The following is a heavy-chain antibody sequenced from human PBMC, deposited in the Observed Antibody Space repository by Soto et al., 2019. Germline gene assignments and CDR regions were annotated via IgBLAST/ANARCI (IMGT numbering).Heavy chain of an antibody. J-gene: IGHJ6*02. D-gene: IGHD2-15*01. V-gene: IGHV3-23*01. CDR2: ISGSTTST. CDR1: ERTFSRFD. CDR3: ATDRGVVATYGLDV. Sequence: PGGSRRLSCATSERTFSRFDMSWVRQATGKGLEWVSAISGSTTSTFYADSVKGRFTISRDNCKNTLYLQMNSRSADDTAICDCATDRGVVATYGLDVWGQGTTVAVSS.